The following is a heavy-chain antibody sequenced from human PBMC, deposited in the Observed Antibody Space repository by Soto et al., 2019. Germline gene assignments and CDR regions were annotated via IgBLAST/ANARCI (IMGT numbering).Heavy chain of an antibody. V-gene: IGHV5-51*01. CDR2: IFPDDSDT. Sequence: GESLKISCQVSGYSFTSYWIGWVRQMSGKGLEWMAMIFPDDSDTRYSPSFQGRVTISVDKSTSTASLQWHSLEASDTAMYYCARVPYSSGLLFYLDYWGQGTLVTVSS. CDR3: ARVPYSSGLLFYLDY. D-gene: IGHD5-18*01. J-gene: IGHJ4*02. CDR1: GYSFTSYW.